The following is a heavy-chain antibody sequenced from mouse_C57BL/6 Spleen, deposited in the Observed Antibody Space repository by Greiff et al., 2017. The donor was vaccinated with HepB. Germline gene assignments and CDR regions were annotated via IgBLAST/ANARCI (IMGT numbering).Heavy chain of an antibody. D-gene: IGHD1-1*01. J-gene: IGHJ2*01. CDR2: IYPGDGDT. CDR1: GYAFSSSW. V-gene: IGHV1-82*01. CDR3: ARYGSRMGDY. Sequence: QVQLKESGPELVKPGASVKISCKASGYAFSSSWMNWVKQRPGKGLEWIGRIYPGDGDTNYNGKFKGKATLTADKSSSTAYMQLSSLTSEDSAVYFCARYGSRMGDYWGQGTTLTVSS.